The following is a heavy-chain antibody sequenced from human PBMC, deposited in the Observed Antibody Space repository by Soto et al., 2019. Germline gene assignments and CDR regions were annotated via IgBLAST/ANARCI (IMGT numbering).Heavy chain of an antibody. Sequence: SETLSLTCTVSGGSISSGGCYWSWIRQHPGKGLEWIGYIYYSGSTYYNPSLKSRVTISVDTSKNQFSLKLSSVTAADTAVYYCARFPEEITTVTTGYYGMDVWGQGTTVTVSS. J-gene: IGHJ6*02. CDR3: ARFPEEITTVTTGYYGMDV. V-gene: IGHV4-31*03. CDR1: GGSISSGGCY. CDR2: IYYSGST. D-gene: IGHD4-17*01.